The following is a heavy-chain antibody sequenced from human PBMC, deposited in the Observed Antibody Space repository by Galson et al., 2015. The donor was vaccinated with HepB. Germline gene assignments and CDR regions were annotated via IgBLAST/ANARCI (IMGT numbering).Heavy chain of an antibody. Sequence: SLRLPCAASGFTLSSSAMHWVRQASGKGLEWVGRIRSKANSYATAYAASVKGRFTISRDDSKNTAYLQMNSLKTEDTAVYYCTSTRYNWNDPFLDYWGQGTLVTVSS. V-gene: IGHV3-73*01. CDR1: GFTLSSSA. J-gene: IGHJ4*02. CDR3: TSTRYNWNDPFLDY. D-gene: IGHD1-1*01. CDR2: IRSKANSYAT.